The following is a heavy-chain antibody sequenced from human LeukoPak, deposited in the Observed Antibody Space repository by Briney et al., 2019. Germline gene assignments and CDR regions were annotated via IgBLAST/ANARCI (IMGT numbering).Heavy chain of an antibody. CDR3: ARGVAYMGWLQLYYFDY. Sequence: GRSLRLSCAASGFTFSSYAMHWVRQAPGKGLEWVAVISYDGSNKYYADSVKGRFTISRDNSKNTLYLQMNSLRAEDTAVYYCARGVAYMGWLQLYYFDYWGQGTLVTVSS. D-gene: IGHD5-24*01. V-gene: IGHV3-30-3*01. CDR2: ISYDGSNK. J-gene: IGHJ4*02. CDR1: GFTFSSYA.